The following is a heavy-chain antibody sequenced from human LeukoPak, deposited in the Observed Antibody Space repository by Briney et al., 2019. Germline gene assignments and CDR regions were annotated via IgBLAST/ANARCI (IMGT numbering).Heavy chain of an antibody. CDR3: ARGHRTYDFWSGYQFYYYMDV. CDR1: GFTVSSNY. Sequence: GGSLRLSCAASGFTVSSNYMSWVRQAPGKGLEWVSVIYSGGSTYYADSVKGRFTISRDNSKNTLYLQMNSLRAEDTAVYYCARGHRTYDFWSGYQFYYYMDVWGKGTTVTVSS. V-gene: IGHV3-53*01. D-gene: IGHD3-3*01. CDR2: IYSGGST. J-gene: IGHJ6*03.